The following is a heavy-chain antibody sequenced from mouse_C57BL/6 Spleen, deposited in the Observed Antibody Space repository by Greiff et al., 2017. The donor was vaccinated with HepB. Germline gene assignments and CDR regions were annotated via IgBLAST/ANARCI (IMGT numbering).Heavy chain of an antibody. J-gene: IGHJ1*03. Sequence: VQLKESGPGMVKPSQSLSLTCTVTGYSITSGYDWHWIRHFPGNKLEWMGYISYSGSTNYNPSLKSRISITHDTSKNHFFLKLNSVTTEDTATYYCARGRVITGYFDVWGTGTTVTVSS. V-gene: IGHV3-1*01. CDR3: ARGRVITGYFDV. CDR2: ISYSGST. CDR1: GYSITSGYD. D-gene: IGHD1-1*01.